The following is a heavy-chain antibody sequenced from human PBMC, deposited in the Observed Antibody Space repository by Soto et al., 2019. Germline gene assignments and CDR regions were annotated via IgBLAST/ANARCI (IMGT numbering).Heavy chain of an antibody. Sequence: SVKVSCKASGFTFTSSAVQWVREARGQRLEWIGWIVVGSGNTNYAQKFQERVTITRDMSTSTAYMELSSLRSEDTAVYYCAADTLRFLGYYYYGMDVWGQGTTVTVSS. V-gene: IGHV1-58*01. CDR2: IVVGSGNT. CDR3: AADTLRFLGYYYYGMDV. D-gene: IGHD3-3*01. J-gene: IGHJ6*02. CDR1: GFTFTSSA.